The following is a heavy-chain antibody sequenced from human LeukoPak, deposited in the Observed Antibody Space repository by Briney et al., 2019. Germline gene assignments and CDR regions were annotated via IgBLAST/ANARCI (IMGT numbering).Heavy chain of an antibody. Sequence: GESLKISCKAFGYTYTNYWIGWVRQMPGKGLEWMGIIYTGDSHTEYSPSFQGQVAISVDKSIITAYLQWSSLKPSDTAMYYCARLDRGQQLPGEGFDYWGQGTLVTVSA. CDR2: IYTGDSHT. CDR3: ARLDRGQQLPGEGFDY. CDR1: GYTYTNYW. D-gene: IGHD6-13*01. V-gene: IGHV5-51*01. J-gene: IGHJ4*02.